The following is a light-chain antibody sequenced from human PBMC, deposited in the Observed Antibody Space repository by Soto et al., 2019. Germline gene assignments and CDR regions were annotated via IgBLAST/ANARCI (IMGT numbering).Light chain of an antibody. CDR2: DAS. J-gene: IGKJ4*01. Sequence: EIVLTQSPATLSLSAGERATLSCRASQSVSSYLASYQQQPGQAPTLLIYDASNRATGIPARCSGSGSGTDFTITISSLEPEDLAVYFCQQRINWPLTFGGGTKVEIK. CDR1: QSVSSY. CDR3: QQRINWPLT. V-gene: IGKV3-11*01.